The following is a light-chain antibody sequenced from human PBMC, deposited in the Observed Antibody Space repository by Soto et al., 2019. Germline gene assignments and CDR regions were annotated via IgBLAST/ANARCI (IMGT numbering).Light chain of an antibody. Sequence: IVLTQSPATLSLSPGERATLSCRASQSVSSYLAWYQQKPGQAPRLLIYDASNRATGIPAGFSGSGSGTDFTLTISRLEPEDFAVYYCQQYGSLSWTFGQGTKVDNK. V-gene: IGKV3-11*01. CDR1: QSVSSY. CDR2: DAS. CDR3: QQYGSLSWT. J-gene: IGKJ1*01.